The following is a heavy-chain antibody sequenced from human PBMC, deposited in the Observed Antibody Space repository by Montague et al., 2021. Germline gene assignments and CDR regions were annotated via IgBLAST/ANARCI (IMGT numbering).Heavy chain of an antibody. V-gene: IGHV4-4*02. D-gene: IGHD2-15*01. J-gene: IGHJ4*03. CDR2: VYHTGCT. Sequence: SETLSLTCAVYGDSINPPNWCTWVRQFPAKGLERIRDVYHTGCTNYPPSLESRVTLSVAKSKNKFSLKMTSVTAADTAIYYCARRGGYRARQYSGWDVWGQGSLLSVSS. CDR1: GDSINPPNW. CDR3: ARRGGYRARQYSGWDV.